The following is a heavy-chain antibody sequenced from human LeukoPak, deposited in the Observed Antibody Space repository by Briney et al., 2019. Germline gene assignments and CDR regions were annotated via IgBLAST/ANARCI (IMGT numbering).Heavy chain of an antibody. CDR2: INQDGSVK. Sequence: GGSLRLSCAASGFTFSSSWMSWVRQAPGKGLEWVANINQDGSVKHSVDSVKGRFTISRDNAKNSLFLEMNSLRAEDTAVYSCASGDVFDYWSQGTLVTVSS. CDR1: GFTFSSSW. D-gene: IGHD4-17*01. V-gene: IGHV3-7*01. CDR3: ASGDVFDY. J-gene: IGHJ4*02.